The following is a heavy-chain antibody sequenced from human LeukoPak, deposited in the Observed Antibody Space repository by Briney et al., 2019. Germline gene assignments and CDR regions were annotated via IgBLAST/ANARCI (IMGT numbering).Heavy chain of an antibody. CDR1: GITFSSFA. Sequence: GGSLRLSCAASGITFSSFAMTWLRQAPGKRLEWVSVISGSGDTTYYADSVKGRFTISRDNSKNTLYLQMNSLRVEDTAIYHCARESGGHDYWGQGTLVTVSS. CDR3: ARESGGHDY. CDR2: ISGSGDTT. J-gene: IGHJ4*02. V-gene: IGHV3-23*01. D-gene: IGHD3-16*01.